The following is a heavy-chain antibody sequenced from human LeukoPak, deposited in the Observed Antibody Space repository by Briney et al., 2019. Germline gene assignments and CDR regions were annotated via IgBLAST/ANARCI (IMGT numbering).Heavy chain of an antibody. CDR2: ISAYNGNT. Sequence: ASVKASCKASGYTFTSYGISWVRQAPGQGLEWKGWISAYNGNTNYAQKLQGRVTMTTDTSTSTAYMELRSLRSDDTAVYYCARTLLAYCGGDCYLPDYWGQGTLVTVSS. V-gene: IGHV1-18*01. J-gene: IGHJ4*02. CDR1: GYTFTSYG. CDR3: ARTLLAYCGGDCYLPDY. D-gene: IGHD2-21*02.